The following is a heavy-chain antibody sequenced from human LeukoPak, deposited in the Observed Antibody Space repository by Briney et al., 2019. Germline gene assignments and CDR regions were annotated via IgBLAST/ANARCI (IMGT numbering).Heavy chain of an antibody. Sequence: GGSLRLSCAASGFTFDDYAMHWVRQAPGKGLEWVSGISWNSGSIGYADSVKGRFTISRDNAKNSLYLHMNSLRAEDTAVYYCARGGGSDWYRGLYWGQGTPVTVSS. J-gene: IGHJ4*02. CDR1: GFTFDDYA. V-gene: IGHV3-9*01. CDR2: ISWNSGSI. CDR3: ARGGGSDWYRGLY. D-gene: IGHD6-19*01.